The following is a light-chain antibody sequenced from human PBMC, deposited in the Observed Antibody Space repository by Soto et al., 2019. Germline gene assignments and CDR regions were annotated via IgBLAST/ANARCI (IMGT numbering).Light chain of an antibody. CDR1: SSDVGGYNY. V-gene: IGLV2-14*01. J-gene: IGLJ1*01. Sequence: QSVLTQPASVSGSPGQSITTSCTGTSSDVGGYNYVSWYQQHPGKAPKLIIYEVSDRPSGVSNRFSGSKSGKTASLTISRLQTEDEADYYCSSYTASSTLEVFGTGTKVTVL. CDR2: EVS. CDR3: SSYTASSTLEV.